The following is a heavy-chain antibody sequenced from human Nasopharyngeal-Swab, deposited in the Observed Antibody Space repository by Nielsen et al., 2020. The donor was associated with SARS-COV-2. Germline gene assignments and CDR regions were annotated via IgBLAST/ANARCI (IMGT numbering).Heavy chain of an antibody. D-gene: IGHD5-24*01. V-gene: IGHV3-23*01. CDR1: GFTFSSYA. CDR3: AKEEMATIAYY. CDR2: ISGSGGSP. J-gene: IGHJ4*02. Sequence: GGSLRLSCAASGFTFSSYAMSWVRQAPGKGLEWVSAISGSGGSPYYEDSVKGRFTISRDNSNNTLYLQMNSLRAEDTAVYYWAKEEMATIAYYWGQGTLVTVSS.